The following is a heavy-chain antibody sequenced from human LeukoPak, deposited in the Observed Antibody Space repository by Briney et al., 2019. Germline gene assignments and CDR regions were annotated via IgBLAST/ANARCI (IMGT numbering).Heavy chain of an antibody. CDR2: IYGGGRT. D-gene: IGHD2-15*01. CDR1: GFTVSSND. CDR3: ASPFQFCSGGTCYYYGMDV. J-gene: IGHJ6*02. Sequence: GGSLRLSCAASGFTVSSNDMSWVRQAPGKGLEWVSVIYGGGRTNYADSVKGRFSISRDNSKNTLYLQMNSLRAEDTAVYYCASPFQFCSGGTCYYYGMDVWGQGTTVTVSS. V-gene: IGHV3-66*01.